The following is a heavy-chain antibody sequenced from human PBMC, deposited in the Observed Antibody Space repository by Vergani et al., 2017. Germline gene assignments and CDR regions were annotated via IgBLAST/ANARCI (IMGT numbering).Heavy chain of an antibody. Sequence: QVQLVQSGAEVKKPGSSVKVSCKASGGTFSSYAISWVRQAPGQGLEWMGRIIPILGIANYAQKFQGRFTITADKSTSTAYMELSSLRSEDTAVYYCARGIAVAGYYYYGMDVLGQGTTVTVSS. CDR2: IIPILGIA. CDR3: ARGIAVAGYYYYGMDV. CDR1: GGTFSSYA. V-gene: IGHV1-69*04. D-gene: IGHD6-19*01. J-gene: IGHJ6*02.